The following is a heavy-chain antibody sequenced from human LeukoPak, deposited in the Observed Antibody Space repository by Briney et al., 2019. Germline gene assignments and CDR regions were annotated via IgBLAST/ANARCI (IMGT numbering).Heavy chain of an antibody. V-gene: IGHV1-2*06. CDR1: GYTFTGYY. CDR2: INPNSGGT. CDR3: ASHTSCFL. J-gene: IGHJ4*02. Sequence: GASVKVSCKASGYTFTGYYIHWVRQAPGQGLEWMGRINPNSGGTNYAQKFQGRVTMTRDTSINTAYMDLSGLTSDDTAVYYCASHTSCFLRGQGTLVTVSS. D-gene: IGHD2-2*01.